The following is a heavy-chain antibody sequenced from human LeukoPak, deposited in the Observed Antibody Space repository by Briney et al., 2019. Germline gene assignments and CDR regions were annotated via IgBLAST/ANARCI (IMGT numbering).Heavy chain of an antibody. CDR2: INPNSGGT. CDR3: ARGRDGSCLS. J-gene: IGHJ5*02. D-gene: IGHD2-15*01. CDR1: GYTLTGYY. V-gene: IGHV1-2*02. Sequence: GASVKVSCKASGYTLTGYYMHWVRQAPGQGLEWMGWINPNSGGTKYAQKFQGRVTMTRDTSINTAYMELSRLRSDDTAVYYCARGRDGSCLSWGQGTLVTVSS.